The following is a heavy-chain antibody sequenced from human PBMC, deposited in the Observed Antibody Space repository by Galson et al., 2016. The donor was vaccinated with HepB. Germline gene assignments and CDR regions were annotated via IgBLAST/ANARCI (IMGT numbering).Heavy chain of an antibody. Sequence: SLRLSCATSGFTFSSYWMHWVRQAPGKGLVWVSRINSDGSSTTYADSVKGRFTIPRDNAKNTLYLQMNSLRAEDTAVYYCARGTKALPRSTFDIWGQGTMVTVSS. CDR3: ARGTKALPRSTFDI. CDR1: GFTFSSYW. V-gene: IGHV3-74*01. CDR2: INSDGSST. J-gene: IGHJ3*02. D-gene: IGHD2-8*01.